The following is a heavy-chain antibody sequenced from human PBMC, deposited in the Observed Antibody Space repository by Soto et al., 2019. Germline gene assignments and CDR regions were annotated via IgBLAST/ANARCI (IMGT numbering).Heavy chain of an antibody. Sequence: QVQLVQSGAEVKKPGSSVKVSCKASGGTFSSYAISWVRQAPGQGLEWMGGIIPIFGTANYAQKFQGRVTITADESTSTAYMERSSLRSEDTAVYYCARDAVVPSPAASPNWFDPWGQGTLVTVSS. J-gene: IGHJ5*02. D-gene: IGHD2-2*01. CDR1: GGTFSSYA. CDR2: IIPIFGTA. CDR3: ARDAVVPSPAASPNWFDP. V-gene: IGHV1-69*01.